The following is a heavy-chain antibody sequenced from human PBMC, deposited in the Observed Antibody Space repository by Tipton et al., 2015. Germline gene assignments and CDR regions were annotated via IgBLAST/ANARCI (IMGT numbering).Heavy chain of an antibody. CDR3: ARDLEHGMDV. CDR2: IYHSGST. V-gene: IGHV4-38-2*02. CDR1: GYSISSDYF. J-gene: IGHJ6*02. Sequence: TLSLTCAVSGYSISSDYFWGWIRQLPGKGLEWIGSIYHSGSTYYNPSLKSRVTISVDTSKNQFSLKLTSVTAADTAVYFCARDLEHGMDVWGQGTTVTVS.